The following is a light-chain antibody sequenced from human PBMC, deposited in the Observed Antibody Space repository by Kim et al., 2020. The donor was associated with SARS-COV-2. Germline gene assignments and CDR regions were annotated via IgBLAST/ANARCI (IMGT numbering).Light chain of an antibody. CDR2: YDS. V-gene: IGLV3-21*04. CDR1: SIGSKS. CDR3: QVWDSSSDNRVV. J-gene: IGLJ2*01. Sequence: PGSTARVYYGGNSIGSKSVRWYQRKSGQAPVMVIHYDSDRPSGITERISGDNYGNTATLPINRVEAGDEADYYCQVWDSSSDNRVVFGGGTQLNVL.